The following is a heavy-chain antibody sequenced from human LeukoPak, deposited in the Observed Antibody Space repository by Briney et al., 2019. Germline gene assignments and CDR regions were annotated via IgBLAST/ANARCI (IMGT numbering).Heavy chain of an antibody. Sequence: GGSLILSCAASGFTFSSHWMHWVRQAPGKGLVWVSRINSVGSRTDYADSVKGRFTISRDNARNTLYLQMNSLRAEDTAVYYCARGDYAFDIWGQGTMVTVSS. J-gene: IGHJ3*02. CDR1: GFTFSSHW. V-gene: IGHV3-74*01. CDR2: INSVGSRT. D-gene: IGHD2-21*01. CDR3: ARGDYAFDI.